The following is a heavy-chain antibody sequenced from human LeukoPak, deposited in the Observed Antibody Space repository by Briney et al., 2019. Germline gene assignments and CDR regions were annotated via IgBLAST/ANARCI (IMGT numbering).Heavy chain of an antibody. CDR1: GGTFSSYA. CDR3: ASPCRTYYYGSRSFDY. V-gene: IGHV1-69*13. D-gene: IGHD3-10*01. CDR2: IIPIFGTA. Sequence: ASVKVSCKASGGTFSSYAISWVRQAPGQGLEWMGGIIPIFGTANYAQKFQGRVTITADESTSTAYMELSSLRSEDTAVYYCASPCRTYYYGSRSFDYWGQGTLVTVSS. J-gene: IGHJ4*02.